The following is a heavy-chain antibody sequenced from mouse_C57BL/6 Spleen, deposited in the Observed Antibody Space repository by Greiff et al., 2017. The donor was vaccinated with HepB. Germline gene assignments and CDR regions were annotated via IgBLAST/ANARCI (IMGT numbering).Heavy chain of an antibody. V-gene: IGHV7-1*01. D-gene: IGHD2-4*01. CDR1: GFTFSDFY. Sequence: EVQRVESGGGLVQSGRSLRLSCATSGFTFSDFYMEWVRQAPGKGLEWIAASRNKANDYTTEYSASVKGRFIVSRDTSQSILYLQMNALRAEDTAIYYCARDHDYDYAMDYWGQGTSVTVSS. CDR3: ARDHDYDYAMDY. CDR2: SRNKANDYTT. J-gene: IGHJ4*01.